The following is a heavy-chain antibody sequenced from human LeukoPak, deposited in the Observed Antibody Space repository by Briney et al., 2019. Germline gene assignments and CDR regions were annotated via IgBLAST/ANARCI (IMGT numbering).Heavy chain of an antibody. Sequence: SETLSLTCTVSGYSISSGYYWGWIRQPPGKGLEWIGSIYHSGSTNYNPSLKSRVTISVDTSKNQFSLKLSSVTAADTAVYYCARGGIVGAGPFDYWGQGTLVTVSS. J-gene: IGHJ4*02. V-gene: IGHV4-38-2*02. CDR3: ARGGIVGAGPFDY. CDR2: IYHSGST. D-gene: IGHD1-26*01. CDR1: GYSISSGYY.